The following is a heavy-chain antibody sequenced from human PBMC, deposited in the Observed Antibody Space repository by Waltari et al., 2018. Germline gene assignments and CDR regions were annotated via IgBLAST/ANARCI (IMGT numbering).Heavy chain of an antibody. CDR2: INTNSGGT. V-gene: IGHV1-2*02. J-gene: IGHJ4*02. CDR3: ARRGGLDY. CDR1: GSSFTGHK. Sequence: QVQLVQSGAEVKKPGASVKVSCKASGSSFTGHKKYWVRQAPGQGLEWMGWINTNSGGTSYARKFQGRVTMTRDTSISTAYMELSGLRSDDTAVYYCARRGGLDYWGQGTLVTVSS. D-gene: IGHD3-16*01.